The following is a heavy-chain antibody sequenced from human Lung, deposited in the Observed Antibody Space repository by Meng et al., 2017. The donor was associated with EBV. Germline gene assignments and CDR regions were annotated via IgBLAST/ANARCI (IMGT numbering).Heavy chain of an antibody. V-gene: IGHV4-31*03. CDR1: GGYISSGGYY. CDR2: IYYSGST. CDR3: ARLRLVWMFDY. J-gene: IGHJ4*02. Sequence: VRLQELGPWLLKPSQTLSLTCSVSGGYISSGGYYWRWIRQPPGKGLELIGYIYYSGSTYYNPSLKSRVTISVDTSKNQFSLKLTSVTAADTAVYYCARLRLVWMFDYWGQGALVTVSS. D-gene: IGHD6-19*01.